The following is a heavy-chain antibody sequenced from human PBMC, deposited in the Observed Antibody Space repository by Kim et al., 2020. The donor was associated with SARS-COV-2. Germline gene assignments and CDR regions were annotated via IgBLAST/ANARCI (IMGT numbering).Heavy chain of an antibody. Sequence: SETLSLTCTVSGVSVNSDNYFWSWIRQPPGKGLEWIGFIYSSGSAHYNPSFTSRVTISQDTSKNQFSLKMTSVTAADTAKYYCARVGDFRGVFWGQVTLVTVSS. V-gene: IGHV4-61*01. D-gene: IGHD4-17*01. CDR3: ARVGDFRGVF. CDR1: GVSVNSDNYF. CDR2: IYSSGSA. J-gene: IGHJ4*02.